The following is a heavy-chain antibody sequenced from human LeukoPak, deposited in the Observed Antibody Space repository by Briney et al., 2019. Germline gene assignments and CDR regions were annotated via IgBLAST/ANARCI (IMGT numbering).Heavy chain of an antibody. CDR3: ARVHYYYDSSGYLDY. CDR1: GYTFTSYG. Sequence: ASVNVSCKASGYTFTSYGISWVRQAPGQGLEWMGWISAYNGNTNYAQKLQGRVTMTTDTSTSTAYMELRSLRSDDTAVYYCARVHYYYDSSGYLDYWGQGTLVTVSS. V-gene: IGHV1-18*01. J-gene: IGHJ4*02. D-gene: IGHD3-22*01. CDR2: ISAYNGNT.